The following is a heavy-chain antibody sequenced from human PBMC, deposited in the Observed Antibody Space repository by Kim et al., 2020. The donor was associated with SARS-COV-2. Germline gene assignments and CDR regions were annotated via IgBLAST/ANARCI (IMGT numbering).Heavy chain of an antibody. V-gene: IGHV1-69*06. Sequence: SVKVSCKASGGTFSSYAISWVRQAPGQGLEWMGGIIPIFGTANYAQKFQGRVTITADKSTSTAYMELSSLRSEDTAVYYCARGDIAAAARDAFDIWGQGTMVTVSS. CDR3: ARGDIAAAARDAFDI. D-gene: IGHD6-13*01. CDR1: GGTFSSYA. J-gene: IGHJ3*02. CDR2: IIPIFGTA.